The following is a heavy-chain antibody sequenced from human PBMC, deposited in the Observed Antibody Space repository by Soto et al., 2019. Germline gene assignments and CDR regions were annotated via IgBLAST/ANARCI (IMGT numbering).Heavy chain of an antibody. Sequence: GGSLRLSCTASGFTFNTHWMHWVRQAPGKGLVWVSRIYLDGITTNYADSVKGRLTVSRDNAKNTVYLHVNTLRDEDTAVYYCARGGAMGVDYWGQGTLVTVSS. CDR2: IYLDGITT. CDR1: GFTFNTHW. CDR3: ARGGAMGVDY. J-gene: IGHJ4*02. V-gene: IGHV3-74*01. D-gene: IGHD1-26*01.